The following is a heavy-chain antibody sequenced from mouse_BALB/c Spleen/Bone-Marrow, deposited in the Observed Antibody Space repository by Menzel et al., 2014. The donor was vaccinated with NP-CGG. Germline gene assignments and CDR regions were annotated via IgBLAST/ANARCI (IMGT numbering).Heavy chain of an antibody. V-gene: IGHV14-3*02. CDR2: IDPANGNT. Sequence: EVQLQQSGAELVKPGASVKLSCTASGFNIKDTYMHWVKQRPEQGLEWIGRIDPANGNTKYDPKFQGKATITADTSANTAYLQLCSLTSEDTAVYYCARRAARATGFAYWGQGTLVTVSA. CDR3: ARRAARATGFAY. J-gene: IGHJ3*01. D-gene: IGHD3-1*01. CDR1: GFNIKDTY.